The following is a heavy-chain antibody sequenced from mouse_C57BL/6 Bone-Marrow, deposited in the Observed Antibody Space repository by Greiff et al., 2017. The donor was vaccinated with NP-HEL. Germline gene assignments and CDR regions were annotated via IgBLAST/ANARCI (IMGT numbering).Heavy chain of an antibody. CDR2: IYPGSGST. D-gene: IGHD1-1*01. Sequence: VQLQQPGAELVKPGASVKMSCKASGYTFTSYWITWVKQRPGQGLEWIGDIYPGSGSTNYNEKFKSKATLTVDTSSSTAYMQLSSLTSEDSAVYYCAREYYCSSYAMDYWGQGTSVTVSS. CDR3: AREYYCSSYAMDY. CDR1: GYTFTSYW. V-gene: IGHV1-55*01. J-gene: IGHJ4*01.